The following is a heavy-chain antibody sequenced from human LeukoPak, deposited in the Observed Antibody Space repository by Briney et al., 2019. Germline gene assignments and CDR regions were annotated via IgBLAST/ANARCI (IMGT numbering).Heavy chain of an antibody. Sequence: GGSLRLSCAATGFSFRDRYMSWVRQAPGKGLEWVSTISSSGGSTYYADSVKGRFTISRDNSKNTLYLLMNSLRAEDTAVYYCAKGYGSSGYFFDYWGQGTLVTVSS. J-gene: IGHJ4*02. V-gene: IGHV3-23*01. D-gene: IGHD3-22*01. CDR2: ISSSGGST. CDR1: GFSFRDRY. CDR3: AKGYGSSGYFFDY.